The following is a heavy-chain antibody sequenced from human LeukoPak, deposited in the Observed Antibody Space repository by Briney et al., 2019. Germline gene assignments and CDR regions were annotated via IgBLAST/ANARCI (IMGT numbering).Heavy chain of an antibody. Sequence: ASVKVSCKASGYTFTGYYMHWVRQAPGQGLEWMGWINPNSGGTNYAQKFQGRVTMTRDTSISTAYLQWSSLKASDTAMYYCARGRGYCSGGSCHYWDYWGQGTLVTVSS. D-gene: IGHD2-15*01. J-gene: IGHJ4*02. V-gene: IGHV1-2*02. CDR3: ARGRGYCSGGSCHYWDY. CDR1: GYTFTGYY. CDR2: INPNSGGT.